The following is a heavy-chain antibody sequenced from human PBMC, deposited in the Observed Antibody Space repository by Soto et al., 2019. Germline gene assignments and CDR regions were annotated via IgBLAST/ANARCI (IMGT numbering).Heavy chain of an antibody. Sequence: GGSLRLSCAASGFTFSSYAMHWVRQAPGKGLGWVAVIWYDGSNKYYADSVKGRFTISRDNSKNTLYLQMNSLRAEDTAVYYCARDLTFWSGYSNWFDPWGQGTLVTVSS. CDR1: GFTFSSYA. CDR2: IWYDGSNK. CDR3: ARDLTFWSGYSNWFDP. V-gene: IGHV3-33*01. D-gene: IGHD3-3*01. J-gene: IGHJ5*02.